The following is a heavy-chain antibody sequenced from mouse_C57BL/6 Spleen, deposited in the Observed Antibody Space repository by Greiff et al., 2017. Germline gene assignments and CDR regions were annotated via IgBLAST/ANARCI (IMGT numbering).Heavy chain of an antibody. V-gene: IGHV6-3*01. CDR3: TGYYYPAWFAY. CDR1: GFTFSNYW. CDR2: IRLKSDSYAT. D-gene: IGHD1-1*01. J-gene: IGHJ3*01. Sequence: EVQGVESGGGLVQPGGSMKLSCVASGFTFSNYWMNWVRQSPEKGLEWVAQIRLKSDSYATHYAESGKGRFTISRDDSKCSVNLQMNNLRAKDTGICYSTGYYYPAWFAYWGQGTLVTVSA.